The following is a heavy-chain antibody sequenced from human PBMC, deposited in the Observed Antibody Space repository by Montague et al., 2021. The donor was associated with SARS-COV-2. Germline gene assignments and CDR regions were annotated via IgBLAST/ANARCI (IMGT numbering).Heavy chain of an antibody. CDR1: GGSFSGYY. CDR2: INHSGST. CDR3: ASLTLGYCGSTSRYSDWFDP. Sequence: SETLSLTCAVYGGSFSGYYWSWIRQPPGKGLEWIGEINHSGSTNYNPSLKSRVTISVDTSKNQFSLKLSSVTAADTAVYYCASLTLGYCGSTSRYSDWFDPWGQGTLVTVSS. J-gene: IGHJ5*02. D-gene: IGHD2-2*02. V-gene: IGHV4-34*01.